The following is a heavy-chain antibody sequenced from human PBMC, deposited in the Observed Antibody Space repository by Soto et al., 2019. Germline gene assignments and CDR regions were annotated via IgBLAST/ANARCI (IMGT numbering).Heavy chain of an antibody. CDR3: VKAEYQLLFAFDF. V-gene: IGHV3-64D*06. CDR1: GVTFRTYD. Sequence: PGRSVRLYCSASGVTFRTYDMHWVRQAPGKGLEFLSTITYDGGNTYYADSVKGRFTISRDNSNNTLYLQMSSLRDGDTAVYFCVKAEYQLLFAFDFWGQGALVTVSS. CDR2: ITYDGGNT. D-gene: IGHD1-7*01. J-gene: IGHJ4*02.